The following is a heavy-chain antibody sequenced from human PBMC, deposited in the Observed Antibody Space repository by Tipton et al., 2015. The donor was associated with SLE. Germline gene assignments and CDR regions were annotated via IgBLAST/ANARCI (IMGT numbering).Heavy chain of an antibody. CDR3: ARDEGGDYTAGAFDI. CDR1: GYTFTGYY. Sequence: QVQLVQSGAEVKKPGASVKVSCKASGYTFTGYYMHWVRQAPGQGLEWMGWINPNSGGTNYAQKFQGRVTMTRDTSISTAYMELSRLRSDDTAVYYCARDEGGDYTAGAFDIWGQGTMVTVSS. D-gene: IGHD4-17*01. J-gene: IGHJ3*02. V-gene: IGHV1-2*02. CDR2: INPNSGGT.